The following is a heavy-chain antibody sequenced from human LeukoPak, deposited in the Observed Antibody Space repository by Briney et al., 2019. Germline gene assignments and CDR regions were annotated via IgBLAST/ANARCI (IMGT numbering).Heavy chain of an antibody. CDR1: GFTFTDYY. CDR3: ARDRQFRLHDP. J-gene: IGHJ5*02. V-gene: IGHV3-11*01. CDR2: ISTSGSTV. D-gene: IGHD3-16*01. Sequence: GGSLRLSCTASGFTFTDYYMAWIRQAPGKGLEWLSYISTSGSTVSYVDSLKGRFTISRDNAKNSVYLQIDSLRAEDTAMYYCARDRQFRLHDPWGQGILVTVSS.